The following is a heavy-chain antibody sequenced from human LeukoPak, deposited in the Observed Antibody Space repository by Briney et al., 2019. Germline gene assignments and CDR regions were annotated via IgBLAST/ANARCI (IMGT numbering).Heavy chain of an antibody. D-gene: IGHD3-22*01. V-gene: IGHV1-69*05. CDR2: IIPIFGTA. CDR1: GGTFSSYA. CDR3: ARGHNSGYDMYYYDAYYYYYMDV. Sequence: SVKVSCKASGGTFSSYAISWVRQAPGQGLEWMGGIIPIFGTANYAQKFQGRVTITTDESTSTAYMELSSLRSEDTAVYYCARGHNSGYDMYYYDAYYYYYMDVWGKGITVTVSS. J-gene: IGHJ6*03.